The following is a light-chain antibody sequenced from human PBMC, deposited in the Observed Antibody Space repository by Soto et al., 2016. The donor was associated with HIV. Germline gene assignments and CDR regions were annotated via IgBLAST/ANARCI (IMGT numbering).Light chain of an antibody. CDR1: QDIGNS. J-gene: IGKJ4*01. Sequence: DIQMTQSPSSLSASVGDRVAITCRASQDIGNSLAWFQQKPGKAPKSMIYGASTLQSGVSSKFSGIRSGTDFTLTISSLQPEDFTTNFFVTXIXTTLT. V-gene: IGKV1-16*02. CDR2: GAS. CDR3: VTXIXTTLT.